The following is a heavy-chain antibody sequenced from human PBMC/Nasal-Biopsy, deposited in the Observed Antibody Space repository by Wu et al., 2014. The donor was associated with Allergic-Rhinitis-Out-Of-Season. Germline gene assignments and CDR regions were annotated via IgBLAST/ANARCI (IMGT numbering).Heavy chain of an antibody. CDR1: GYSITSRDYS. CDR2: IYSDGNT. V-gene: IGHV4-30-4*07. J-gene: IGHJ4*01. CDR3: VSQSSLGFCGGPCYGLFDN. Sequence: TLSLTCAVSGYSITSRDYSWTWIRQPPGETLEWIGYIYSDGNTYYNPSLESRVTISRDTSKNQFSLNLNSVTSADTAVYYCVSQSSLGFCGGPCYGLFDNW. D-gene: IGHD2-21*01.